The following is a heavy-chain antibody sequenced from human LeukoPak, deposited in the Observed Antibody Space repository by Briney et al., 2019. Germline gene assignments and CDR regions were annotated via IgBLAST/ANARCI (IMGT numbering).Heavy chain of an antibody. Sequence: PGGSLRLSCAASGFTVSGNYMSWVRQAPGKGLEWVSGINWNGGSTGYADSVKGRFTISRDNAKNSLYLQMNSLRAEDTALYHCAREEEYSSSPMDYWGQGTLVTVSS. D-gene: IGHD6-13*01. V-gene: IGHV3-20*01. CDR2: INWNGGST. CDR3: AREEEYSSSPMDY. J-gene: IGHJ4*02. CDR1: GFTVSGNY.